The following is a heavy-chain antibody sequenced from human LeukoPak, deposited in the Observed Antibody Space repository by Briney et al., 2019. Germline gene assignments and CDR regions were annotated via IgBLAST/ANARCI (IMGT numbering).Heavy chain of an antibody. CDR2: IYTSGST. Sequence: SETLSLTCTVSGGSISSYYWSWIRQPAGEGLEWIGRIYTSGSTNYNPSLKSRVTMSVDTSKNQFSLKLSSVTAADTAVYYCARGYSSSSDGRPKFDYWGQGTLVTVSS. CDR1: GGSISSYY. CDR3: ARGYSSSSDGRPKFDY. J-gene: IGHJ4*02. D-gene: IGHD6-6*01. V-gene: IGHV4-4*07.